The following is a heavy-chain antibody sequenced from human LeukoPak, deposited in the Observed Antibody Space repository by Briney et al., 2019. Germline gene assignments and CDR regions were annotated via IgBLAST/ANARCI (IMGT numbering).Heavy chain of an antibody. CDR3: AKEAVDYDILTGYYTTGYFDY. V-gene: IGHV3-23*01. Sequence: GGSLRLSCAASGFTFSSYVMSWVRQAPGKGLEWVSGISGSGGNTYYADSVKGRFTISRDNSKNTLYLQMSSLRAEDTAVYYCAKEAVDYDILTGYYTTGYFDYWGQGTLVTVSS. J-gene: IGHJ4*02. CDR2: ISGSGGNT. D-gene: IGHD3-9*01. CDR1: GFTFSSYV.